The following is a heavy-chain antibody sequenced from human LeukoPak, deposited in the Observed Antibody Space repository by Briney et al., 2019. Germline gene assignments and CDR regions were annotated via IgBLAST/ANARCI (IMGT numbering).Heavy chain of an antibody. CDR2: IGSAGYT. CDR3: AELGITMIGGV. J-gene: IGHJ6*04. CDR1: GFIFSSYD. Sequence: GGSLRLSCAASGFIFSSYDMHWVRQATGKGLEWVSGIGSAGYTHYSGSVKGRFTISRDNAKNSLYLQMNSLRAEDTAVYYCAELGITMIGGVWGKGTTVTISS. V-gene: IGHV3-13*01. D-gene: IGHD3-10*02.